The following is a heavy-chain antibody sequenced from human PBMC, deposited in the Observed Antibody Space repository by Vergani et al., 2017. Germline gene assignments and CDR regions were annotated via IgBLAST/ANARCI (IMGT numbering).Heavy chain of an antibody. D-gene: IGHD6-19*01. CDR1: GFTFSSYG. CDR3: AKDLGSRGWYPDYYYYYGMDV. J-gene: IGHJ6*02. Sequence: QVQLVESGGGVVQPGRSLRLSCAASGFTFSSYGMHWVRQAPGKGLEWGAVISYDGSNKYYADSVKGRFTISRDNSKNTLYLQMNSLRAEDTAVYYCAKDLGSRGWYPDYYYYYGMDVWGQGTTVTVSS. CDR2: ISYDGSNK. V-gene: IGHV3-30*18.